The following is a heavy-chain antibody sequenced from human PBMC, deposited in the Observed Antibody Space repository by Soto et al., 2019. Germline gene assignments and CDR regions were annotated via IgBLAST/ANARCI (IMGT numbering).Heavy chain of an antibody. J-gene: IGHJ4*02. CDR2: IILPFGKA. V-gene: IGHV1-69*12. Sequence: QVRLVQSGAEVKKPESSVKVSCKASGGTFSNYAIGCVRQAPGQGLEWMGGIILPFGKANYAQKFQDRVTTSADESMTTSYMELRGLRSEDTAVYYRARAPDYEGIFGSWGQGTLVTVSS. D-gene: IGHD4-17*01. CDR3: ARAPDYEGIFGS. CDR1: GGTFSNYA.